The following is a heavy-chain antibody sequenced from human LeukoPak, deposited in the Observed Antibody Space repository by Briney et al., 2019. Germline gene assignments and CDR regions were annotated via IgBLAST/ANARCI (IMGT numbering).Heavy chain of an antibody. V-gene: IGHV3-53*01. J-gene: IGHJ4*02. D-gene: IGHD2-2*01. CDR3: ARGLYCSSTSCYSPFDY. CDR2: IYSGGST. Sequence: GGSLRLSCAASGITVSSNYMSWVRQAPGKGLEGVSVIYSGGSTYYADSVKGRFTISRDNSKNTLYLQMNSLRAEDTAVYYCARGLYCSSTSCYSPFDYWGQGTLVTVSS. CDR1: GITVSSNY.